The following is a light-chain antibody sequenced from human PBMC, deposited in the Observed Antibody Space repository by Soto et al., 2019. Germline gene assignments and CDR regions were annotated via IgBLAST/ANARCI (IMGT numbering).Light chain of an antibody. CDR1: SSDVGAYKY. CDR3: CSYAGSYTFGV. J-gene: IGLJ1*01. CDR2: NVN. Sequence: QSALTQPPSVSGSPGQSVTISCSGTSSDVGAYKYVSWYQQHPGKAPKVVIYNVNQRPSGVPDRFSGSNSGNTASLTISGLQAEDEADYYCCSYAGSYTFGVFGTGTKLTVL. V-gene: IGLV2-11*01.